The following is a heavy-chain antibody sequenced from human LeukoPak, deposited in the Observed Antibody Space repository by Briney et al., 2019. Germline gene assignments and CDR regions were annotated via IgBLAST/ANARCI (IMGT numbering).Heavy chain of an antibody. V-gene: IGHV4-4*02. CDR1: GGSVTSTNW. D-gene: IGHD2-15*01. Sequence: PSETLSLTCDVSGGSVTSTNWWTWVRQPPGKGLEWIGEVHLDGRTNYNPSLKSRLIMSVDLPENHISLKLTSVTAADTAVYFCARHHDGGPKLRLDFWGLGVLVTVSS. CDR2: VHLDGRT. J-gene: IGHJ4*02. CDR3: ARHHDGGPKLRLDF.